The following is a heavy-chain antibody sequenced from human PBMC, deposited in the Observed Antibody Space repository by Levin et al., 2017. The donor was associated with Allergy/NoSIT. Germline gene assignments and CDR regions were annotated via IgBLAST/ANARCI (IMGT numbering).Heavy chain of an antibody. Sequence: GESLKISCAASGFTFSNYAMSWVRHSPGKGLEWVSVITGPGGDTYYADSVKGRFTISRDNSKSTLSLQMNSLRVEDTAVYYCAKKVGNSRGWGFDLWGQGTLVTVSS. V-gene: IGHV3-23*01. CDR3: AKKVGNSRGWGFDL. CDR2: ITGPGGDT. D-gene: IGHD6-19*01. J-gene: IGHJ4*01. CDR1: GFTFSNYA.